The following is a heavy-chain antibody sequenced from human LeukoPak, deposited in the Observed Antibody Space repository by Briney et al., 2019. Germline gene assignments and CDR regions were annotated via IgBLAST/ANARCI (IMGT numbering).Heavy chain of an antibody. CDR1: GFTFSSYS. D-gene: IGHD3-10*01. J-gene: IGHJ6*03. Sequence: GGSLRLSCAASGFTFSSYSMNWVRQAPGKGLEWVSSISSSSSYIYYADSVTGRFTISRDNSKKTLYLQMKSLRAEDTAVYYCAKDQKGFGEPNYMDVWGKGTTVTISS. V-gene: IGHV3-21*01. CDR3: AKDQKGFGEPNYMDV. CDR2: ISSSSSYI.